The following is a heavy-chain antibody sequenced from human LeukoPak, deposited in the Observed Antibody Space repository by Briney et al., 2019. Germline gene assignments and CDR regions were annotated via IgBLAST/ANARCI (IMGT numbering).Heavy chain of an antibody. CDR2: IKQDGSEK. J-gene: IGHJ4*02. V-gene: IGHV3-7*01. D-gene: IGHD3-22*01. Sequence: GGSLRLSCAASGFTFSSYWMSWVRQAPGKGREWVANIKQDGSEKYYVDSVKGRFTISRDNAKNSLYLQMNSLRAEDTAVYYCARTVGVDYYDSSGYEPWGQGTLVTVSS. CDR3: ARTVGVDYYDSSGYEP. CDR1: GFTFSSYW.